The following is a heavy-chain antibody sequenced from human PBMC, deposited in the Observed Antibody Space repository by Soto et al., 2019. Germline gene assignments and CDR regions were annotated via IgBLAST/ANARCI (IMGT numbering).Heavy chain of an antibody. CDR1: GGTFSSYA. CDR2: IIPIFGTA. D-gene: IGHD3-3*01. CDR3: ARHEGIRFLEWLLKNYYYYGMDV. J-gene: IGHJ6*02. Sequence: GTSVKVSCEASGGTFSSYAISWVRQAPGQGLEWMGGIIPIFGTANYAQKFQGRVTITADESTSTAYMELSSLRSEDTAVYYCARHEGIRFLEWLLKNYYYYGMDVWGQGTTVTVSS. V-gene: IGHV1-69*13.